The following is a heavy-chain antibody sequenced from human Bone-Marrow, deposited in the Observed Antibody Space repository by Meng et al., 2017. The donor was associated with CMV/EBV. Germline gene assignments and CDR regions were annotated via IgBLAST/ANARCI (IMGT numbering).Heavy chain of an antibody. D-gene: IGHD4-23*01. CDR2: ISGGSTI. CDR1: GFTFSDYE. J-gene: IGHJ4*02. V-gene: IGHV3-69-1*01. CDR3: AREGGNSGFDY. Sequence: GESLKISCEASGFTFSDYEMNWVRQAPGKGLEWIAYISGGSTIYYADVVKGRFTISRDNAKNSLYLQMNSLRAEDTAVYYCAREGGNSGFDYWGQGTLVTVSS.